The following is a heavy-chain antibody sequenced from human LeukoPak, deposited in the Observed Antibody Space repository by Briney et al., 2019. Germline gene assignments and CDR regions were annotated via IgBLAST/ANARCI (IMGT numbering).Heavy chain of an antibody. Sequence: GASVEVSCKASGGTFSSYAISWVRQAPGQGLEWMGGIIPIFGTANYAQKLQGRVTMTTDTSTSTAYMELRSLRSDDTAVYYCARDHNRYCSGGSCYGDYWGQGTLVTVSS. CDR2: IIPIFGTA. J-gene: IGHJ4*02. V-gene: IGHV1-69*05. CDR1: GGTFSSYA. D-gene: IGHD2-15*01. CDR3: ARDHNRYCSGGSCYGDY.